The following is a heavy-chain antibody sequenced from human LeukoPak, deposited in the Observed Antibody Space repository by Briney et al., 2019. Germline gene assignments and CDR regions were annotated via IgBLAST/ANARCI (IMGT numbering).Heavy chain of an antibody. D-gene: IGHD3-10*01. CDR3: AKDLSGSGIYLGL. J-gene: IGHJ4*02. V-gene: IGHV3-30*18. CDR2: ISYDGSNK. CDR1: GFSFSSYG. Sequence: SGGSLRLSCAASGFSFSSYGMHWVRQAPGKGLEWVAVISYDGSNKYYADSVKGRFTISRDNSKNTLYLQMNSLRAEDTAVYYCAKDLSGSGIYLGLWGQGTLVTVSS.